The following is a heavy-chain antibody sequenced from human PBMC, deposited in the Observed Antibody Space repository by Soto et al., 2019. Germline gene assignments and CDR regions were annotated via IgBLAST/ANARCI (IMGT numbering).Heavy chain of an antibody. D-gene: IGHD3-22*01. CDR1: GFTFSSYW. J-gene: IGHJ4*02. V-gene: IGHV3-7*03. CDR2: IKYDGSEK. Sequence: WSLRLSCAASGFTFSSYWMSWVRQAPGRGLEWMANIKYDGSEKYYVDSVKGRLTISRDNAKNSLYLQMNSLRAEDTAVYYCASSPHKDSRPDYWGQGTLVTVSS. CDR3: ASSPHKDSRPDY.